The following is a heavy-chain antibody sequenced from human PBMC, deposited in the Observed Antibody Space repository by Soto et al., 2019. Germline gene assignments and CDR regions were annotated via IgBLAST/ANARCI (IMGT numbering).Heavy chain of an antibody. CDR3: ARAGRNYDSLFDS. D-gene: IGHD5-12*01. Sequence: GGSLRLSCAASGFTFSDYYMSWIRQAPGKGLEWVSCISSSSSYTNYADSVKGRFTISRDNAKNSLYLQMNSLRAEDTAVYYCARAGRNYDSLFDSWGQGALVTVSS. CDR2: ISSSSSYT. V-gene: IGHV3-11*05. J-gene: IGHJ5*01. CDR1: GFTFSDYY.